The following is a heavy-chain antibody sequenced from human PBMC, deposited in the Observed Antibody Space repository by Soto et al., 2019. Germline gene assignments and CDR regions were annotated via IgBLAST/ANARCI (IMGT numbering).Heavy chain of an antibody. J-gene: IGHJ4*02. CDR2: IIPIFGTA. Sequence: QVQLVQSGAEVKKPGSSVKVSCKASGGTFSSYAISWVRQAPGQGLEWMGGIIPIFGTANYAQKFQGRVTITADESTSTAYMELSSLRSQDTAVSYCARGLGYCSGGSCYWDYFDYWGQGTLVTVSS. V-gene: IGHV1-69*01. D-gene: IGHD2-15*01. CDR3: ARGLGYCSGGSCYWDYFDY. CDR1: GGTFSSYA.